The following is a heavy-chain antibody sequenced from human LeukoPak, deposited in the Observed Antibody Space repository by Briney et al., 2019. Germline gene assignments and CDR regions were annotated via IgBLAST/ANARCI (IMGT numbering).Heavy chain of an antibody. D-gene: IGHD5-24*01. J-gene: IGHJ3*02. CDR3: ASPEMATIRGGAFDI. CDR1: GFTFSSYG. Sequence: PGGSLRLSCAASGFTFSSYGMHWVRQAPGKGLEWVAFIRYDGSNKYYADSVKGRFTISRDNSKNTLYLQMNSLRAEDTAVYYCASPEMATIRGGAFDIWGQGTMVTVSS. V-gene: IGHV3-30*02. CDR2: IRYDGSNK.